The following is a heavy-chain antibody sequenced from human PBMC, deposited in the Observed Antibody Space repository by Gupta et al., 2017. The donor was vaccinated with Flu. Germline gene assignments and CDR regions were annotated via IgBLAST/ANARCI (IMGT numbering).Heavy chain of an antibody. Sequence: GFTFSAYAMQWVRQAPGRGLEWVAYINSVGSAIYYAGSVQGRFTISRDKVKNSLYLEMNGLRAEDTGFYYCARAENTGFDDWGQGTLVTVSS. V-gene: IGHV3-11*04. CDR2: INSVGSAI. CDR3: ARAENTGFDD. CDR1: GFTFSAYA. J-gene: IGHJ4*02.